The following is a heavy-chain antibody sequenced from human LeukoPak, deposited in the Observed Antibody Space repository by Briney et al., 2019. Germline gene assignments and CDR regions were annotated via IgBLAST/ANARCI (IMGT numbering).Heavy chain of an antibody. Sequence: ASVKVSCKASGYTFTSYDINWVRQATGQGLEWMGWMNPNSGNTGYAQKFQGRVTITRNTSISTAYMELSSLRSEDTAVYYCARGKRLWVYSSSWYTGFDPWGQGTLVTVPS. CDR3: ARGKRLWVYSSSWYTGFDP. CDR2: MNPNSGNT. D-gene: IGHD6-13*01. J-gene: IGHJ5*02. CDR1: GYTFTSYD. V-gene: IGHV1-8*03.